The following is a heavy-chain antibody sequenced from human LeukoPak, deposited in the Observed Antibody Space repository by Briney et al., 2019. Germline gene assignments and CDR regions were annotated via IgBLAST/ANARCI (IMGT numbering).Heavy chain of an antibody. J-gene: IGHJ4*02. CDR1: GLNLSSYG. CDR3: ATRVPYTGYKN. V-gene: IGHV3-48*03. D-gene: IGHD5-24*01. Sequence: GGSLRLSCTISGLNLSSYGLNWVRQAPGKGLEWVSYMSRSGTTIYYADSVKGRFTISRDNAKNSLYLQMNSLRVEDTAVYYCATRVPYTGYKNWGQGTLVTVSS. CDR2: MSRSGTTI.